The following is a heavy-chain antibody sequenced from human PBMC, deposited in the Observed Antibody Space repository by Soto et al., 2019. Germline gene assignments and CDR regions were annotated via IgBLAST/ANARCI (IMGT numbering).Heavy chain of an antibody. J-gene: IGHJ4*02. CDR2: ISGSGST. CDR3: AKALKLRSCGGDCADY. V-gene: IGHV3-23*01. D-gene: IGHD2-21*02. Sequence: SLRLSCTASGFTFRTYAMTWFRQAPGKGLEWVSAISGSGSTFYANSVKGRFTISRDNSKNTLYLQMNSLRAEDTAVYYCAKALKLRSCGGDCADYWGQGTLVTVSS. CDR1: GFTFRTYA.